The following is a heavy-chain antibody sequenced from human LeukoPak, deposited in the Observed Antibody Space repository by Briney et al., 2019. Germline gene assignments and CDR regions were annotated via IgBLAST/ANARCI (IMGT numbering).Heavy chain of an antibody. J-gene: IGHJ6*03. V-gene: IGHV4-61*02. CDR3: ARGTYIAVAGTLHRFGGLYYYYYMDV. D-gene: IGHD6-19*01. Sequence: PSETLSLTCTVSGGSISSGSYYWSWIRQPAGKGLEWIGRIYTSGSTNYNPSLKSRVTISVDTSKNQFSLKLSSVTAADTAVYYCARGTYIAVAGTLHRFGGLYYYYYMDVWGKGTTVTVSS. CDR1: GGSISSGSYY. CDR2: IYTSGST.